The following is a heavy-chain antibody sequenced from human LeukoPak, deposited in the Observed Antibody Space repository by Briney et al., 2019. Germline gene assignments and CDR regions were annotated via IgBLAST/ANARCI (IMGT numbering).Heavy chain of an antibody. D-gene: IGHD3-3*01. CDR3: ARLESITIFGVVISHWFDP. V-gene: IGHV4-59*08. Sequence: SETLSLTCTVSGRSISSYYWSWLRQPPGKGLEWIGYIYYSGSTNYNPSLKSRVTISVDTSKNQFSLKLSSVTAADTAVYYCARLESITIFGVVISHWFDPWGQGTLVTVSS. CDR2: IYYSGST. J-gene: IGHJ5*02. CDR1: GRSISSYY.